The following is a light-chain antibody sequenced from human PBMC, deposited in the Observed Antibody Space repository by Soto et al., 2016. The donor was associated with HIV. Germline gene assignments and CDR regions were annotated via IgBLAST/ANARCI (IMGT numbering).Light chain of an antibody. V-gene: IGLV3-21*03. Sequence: SYVLTQPPSVSVAPGKTARITCGGNNIGSKNVHWYQQKPGQAPVLVVYDDSDRPSGIPERFSGSNSGNTATLTISRVEAGDEADFYXQVWDSSSDHPGVFGTGTKVTVL. J-gene: IGLJ1*01. CDR1: NIGSKN. CDR2: DDS. CDR3: QVWDSSSDHPGV.